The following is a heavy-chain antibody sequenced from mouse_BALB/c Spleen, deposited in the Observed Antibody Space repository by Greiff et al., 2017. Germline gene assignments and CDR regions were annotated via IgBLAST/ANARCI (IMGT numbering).Heavy chain of an antibody. CDR2: ILPGSGST. V-gene: IGHV1-9*01. D-gene: IGHD1-1*01. CDR3: ASHIYYYGSSFAY. CDR1: GYTFSSYW. J-gene: IGHJ3*01. Sequence: VQLQQSGAELMKPGASVKISCKATGYTFSSYWLEWVKQRPGHGLEWIGEILPGSGSTNYNEKFKGKATFTADTSSNTAYMQLSSLTSEDSAVYYCASHIYYYGSSFAYWGQGTLVTVSA.